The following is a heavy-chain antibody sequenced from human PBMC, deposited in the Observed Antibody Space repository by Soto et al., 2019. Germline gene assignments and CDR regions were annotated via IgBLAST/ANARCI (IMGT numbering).Heavy chain of an antibody. J-gene: IGHJ6*03. Sequence: GGSLRLSCAASGFTFSGSAFHWVRQASGKGLEWVGRIRSKPNTDATAYAASVKGRFTISRDDSKNTAYLQMNSLKTEDTAVYYCTRHVDCTGGSRHSGYYYYMDVWGKGTTVTVSS. V-gene: IGHV3-73*01. CDR3: TRHVDCTGGSRHSGYYYYMDV. CDR1: GFTFSGSA. CDR2: IRSKPNTDAT. D-gene: IGHD2-15*01.